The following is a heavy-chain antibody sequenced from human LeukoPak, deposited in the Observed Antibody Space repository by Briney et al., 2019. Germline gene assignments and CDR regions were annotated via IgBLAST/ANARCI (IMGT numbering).Heavy chain of an antibody. D-gene: IGHD2-15*01. J-gene: IGHJ4*02. V-gene: IGHV3-23*01. CDR3: AKGEGRIGLLRVKYFDY. CDR2: ISGSGGST. CDR1: GFTFSSYA. Sequence: GGSLRLSCAASGFTFSSYAMSWVRQAPGKGLEWVSAISGSGGSTYYADSVKGRFTISRDNSKNTLYLQMNSLRAEDTAVYYCAKGEGRIGLLRVKYFDYWGQGTLVTVSS.